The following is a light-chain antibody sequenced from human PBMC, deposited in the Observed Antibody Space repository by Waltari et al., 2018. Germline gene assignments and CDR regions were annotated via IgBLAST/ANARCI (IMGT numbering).Light chain of an antibody. CDR3: QTGGHGTWV. V-gene: IGLV4-69*01. CDR1: SGHSSNI. CDR2: VNSDGSH. Sequence: QLVLTQSPSASASLGASVKLTCTLSSGHSSNIIAWLQQQPEKGPRYLMKVNSDGSHSKGDEIPDRFSVSSSGAERYLTISTVQSEDEADYYCQTGGHGTWVFGGGTKLTVL. J-gene: IGLJ3*02.